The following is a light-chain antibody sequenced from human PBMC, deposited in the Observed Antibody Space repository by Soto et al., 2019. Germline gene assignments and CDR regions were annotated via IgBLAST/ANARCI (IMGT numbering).Light chain of an antibody. CDR3: QSYDSSLSGYV. V-gene: IGLV1-40*01. J-gene: IGLJ2*01. CDR1: SSNIGAGYD. Sequence: QAVVTQPPSVSGAPGQRVTISCTGSSSNIGAGYDVHWYQQLPGTAPKLLIYGNINRPSGVPDRFSGSKSGTSGSLAITGLQAEDEADYYCQSYDSSLSGYVFGGGTKLTVL. CDR2: GNI.